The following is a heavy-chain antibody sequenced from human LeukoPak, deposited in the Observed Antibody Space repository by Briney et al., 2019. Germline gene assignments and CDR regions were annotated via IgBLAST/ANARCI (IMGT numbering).Heavy chain of an antibody. V-gene: IGHV7-4-1*02. CDR3: ARVKWNDPGYFDS. J-gene: IGHJ4*02. CDR2: INTNTGYA. Sequence: ASVTVSCKASGYTFTQYPMHWVRQAPGQGLEWMGWINTNTGYATYAQGFTGRFVFSLDTSVSTAHLQISSLKAEDTAVYYCARVKWNDPGYFDSWVQGTLVTVSS. CDR1: GYTFTQYP. D-gene: IGHD1-1*01.